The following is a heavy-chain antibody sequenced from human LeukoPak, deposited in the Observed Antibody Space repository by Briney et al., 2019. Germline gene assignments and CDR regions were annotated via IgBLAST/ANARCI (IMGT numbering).Heavy chain of an antibody. V-gene: IGHV3-21*01. D-gene: IGHD7-27*01. CDR1: GFTFSSYS. CDR2: ISSSSSYI. Sequence: GGSLRLSCAASGFTFSSYSMNWVRQAPGKGLEWVSSISSSSSYIYYADSVKGRFTISRDNAKNSLYLQMNSLRAEDTAVYYCARPRSDWGAFDIWGQGTMVTVSS. J-gene: IGHJ3*02. CDR3: ARPRSDWGAFDI.